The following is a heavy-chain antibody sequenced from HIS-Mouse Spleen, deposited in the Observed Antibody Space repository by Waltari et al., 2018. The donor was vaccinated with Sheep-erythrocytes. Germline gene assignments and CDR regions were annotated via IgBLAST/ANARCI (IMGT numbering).Heavy chain of an antibody. J-gene: IGHJ3*02. CDR3: ARDTNWGGDAFDI. CDR1: GGSISSSSYY. D-gene: IGHD7-27*01. Sequence: QLQLQESGPGLVKPSETLSLTCTVSGGSISSSSYYWGWIRQPPGKGLEWIGSIYYSGSTSYNPSLKSRVTISVDTSKNQFSLKLSSVTAADTAVYYCARDTNWGGDAFDILGQVTMVTVSS. V-gene: IGHV4-39*02. CDR2: IYYSGST.